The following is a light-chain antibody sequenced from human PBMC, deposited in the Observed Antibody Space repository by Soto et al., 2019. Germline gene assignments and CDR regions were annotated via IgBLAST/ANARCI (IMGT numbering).Light chain of an antibody. CDR3: QQYNNWPRT. CDR1: QTINNN. J-gene: IGKJ1*01. V-gene: IGKV3-15*01. CDR2: GAS. Sequence: ETVMTQSPATLSVSPGEGATLSCRASQTINNNLAWYQQKPGQAPRLLIYGASRRATGVPARFSGSGSGTEFTLTISSLQSEDFAVYYCQQYNNWPRTFGQGTKVDIK.